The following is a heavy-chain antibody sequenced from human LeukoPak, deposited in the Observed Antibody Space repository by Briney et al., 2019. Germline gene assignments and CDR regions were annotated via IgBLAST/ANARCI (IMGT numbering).Heavy chain of an antibody. J-gene: IGHJ4*02. Sequence: SETLSLTCTVSGGSISSSSYYWGWIRQPPGKGLEWIGSIYYSGSTYYNPSLKSRVTISVDTSKNQFSLKLSSVTAADTAVYYCALLGGDFWSGYYPNYFDYWGQGTLVTVSS. CDR3: ALLGGDFWSGYYPNYFDY. D-gene: IGHD3-3*01. CDR1: GGSISSSSYY. CDR2: IYYSGST. V-gene: IGHV4-39*07.